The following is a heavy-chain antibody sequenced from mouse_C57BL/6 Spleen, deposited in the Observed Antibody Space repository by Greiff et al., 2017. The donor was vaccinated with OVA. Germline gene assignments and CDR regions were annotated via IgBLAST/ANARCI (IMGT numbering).Heavy chain of an antibody. CDR2: ILPGSGSP. J-gene: IGHJ4*01. Sequence: QVPLQQSVAELMKPGASVQLSCKATGYPFTGYWIEWVTQRPGHGLEWIGEILPGSGSPTYNEKFKGKATFTADTSSNTAYMQLSSLTTEDSAIYYCARFTTVAGAMDYWGQGTSVTVSS. V-gene: IGHV1-9*01. CDR3: ARFTTVAGAMDY. CDR1: GYPFTGYW. D-gene: IGHD1-1*01.